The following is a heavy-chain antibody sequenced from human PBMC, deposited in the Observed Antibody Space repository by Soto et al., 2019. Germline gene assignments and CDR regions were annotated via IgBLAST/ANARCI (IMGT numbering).Heavy chain of an antibody. CDR3: ARRYGGNFDY. D-gene: IGHD1-26*01. J-gene: IGHJ4*02. CDR1: CGSISNFY. Sequence: SDTLSLTCTVSCGSISNFYWSWIRQPPGKGLEWIGYIYYSGSTNYNPSLKSRVTISVDRSKNQFSLKLSSVTAADTAVYYCARRYGGNFDYWGQGTLVTVSS. CDR2: IYYSGST. V-gene: IGHV4-59*01.